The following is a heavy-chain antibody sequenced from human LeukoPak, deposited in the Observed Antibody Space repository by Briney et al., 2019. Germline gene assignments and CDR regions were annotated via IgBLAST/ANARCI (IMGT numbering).Heavy chain of an antibody. CDR2: IDSDGSRI. D-gene: IGHD2-15*01. J-gene: IGHJ4*02. Sequence: GGSLRLSCEGSGFTFSTSWMHWVRQAPGKGLVWVSRIDSDGSRITYADSVKGRFTISRDNSKNMLYLEMNSLSTEDTAVYYCAKVRYCSGVNCYPDDNWGQGTLVTVSS. CDR1: GFTFSTSW. V-gene: IGHV3-74*03. CDR3: AKVRYCSGVNCYPDDN.